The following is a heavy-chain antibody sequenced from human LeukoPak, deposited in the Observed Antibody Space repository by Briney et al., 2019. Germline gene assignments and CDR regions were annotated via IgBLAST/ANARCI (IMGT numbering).Heavy chain of an antibody. D-gene: IGHD3-10*01. CDR2: IYYSGST. CDR1: GGSINSSSYY. J-gene: IGHJ3*02. Sequence: SETLSLTCTVSGGSINSSSYYWGWIRQPPGKGLEWIGSIYYSGSTSYNPSLKSRVTISVDTSKNQFSLKLSSVTAADTAVYYCARDYYGSGDDAFDIWGQGTMVTVSS. CDR3: ARDYYGSGDDAFDI. V-gene: IGHV4-39*07.